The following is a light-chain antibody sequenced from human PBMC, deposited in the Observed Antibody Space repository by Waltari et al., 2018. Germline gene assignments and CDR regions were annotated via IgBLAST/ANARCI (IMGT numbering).Light chain of an antibody. CDR2: DAS. CDR3: QQRSKWPLT. Sequence: EIVLTQSPATLCLSPGERATLSCRVSQSVSSYLAWYQQKPGQAPRLLIYDASNRATGIPARFSGSGSGTDFTLTISSLEPEDFAVYYCQQRSKWPLTFGPGTKVDIK. J-gene: IGKJ3*01. CDR1: QSVSSY. V-gene: IGKV3-11*01.